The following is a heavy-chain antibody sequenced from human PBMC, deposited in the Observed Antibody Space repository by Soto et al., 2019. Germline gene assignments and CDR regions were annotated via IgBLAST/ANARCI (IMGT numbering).Heavy chain of an antibody. D-gene: IGHD6-13*01. V-gene: IGHV3-30*18. CDR3: AKDEIAAAGGGYLDY. CDR1: GFTFSSYG. Sequence: QVQLVESGGGVVQPGRSLRLSCAASGFTFSSYGMHWVRQAPGKGLEWVAVISYDGSNKYYADSVKGRFTISRDNSKNTLYLQMNSLRAEDTAGYYCAKDEIAAAGGGYLDYWGQGTLVTVSS. J-gene: IGHJ4*02. CDR2: ISYDGSNK.